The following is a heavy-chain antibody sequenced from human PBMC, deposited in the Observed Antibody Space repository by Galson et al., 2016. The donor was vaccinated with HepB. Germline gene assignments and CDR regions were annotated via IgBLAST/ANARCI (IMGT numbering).Heavy chain of an antibody. CDR2: IWDDGSQK. Sequence: SLRLSCAASGFTFSTSGMHWVRQAPGKGLEWVAVIWDDGSQKYYADSVQGRFSISRDNSKKILYLQMNSLRGDDTAVYYCARETQDGFDLWGQGTMVTVSS. J-gene: IGHJ3*01. D-gene: IGHD4-23*01. CDR3: ARETQDGFDL. CDR1: GFTFSTSG. V-gene: IGHV3-33*01.